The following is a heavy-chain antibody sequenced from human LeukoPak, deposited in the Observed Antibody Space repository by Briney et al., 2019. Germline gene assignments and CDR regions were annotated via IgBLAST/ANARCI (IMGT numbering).Heavy chain of an antibody. V-gene: IGHV3-21*01. Sequence: GGSLRLSCAASGFTFSSYSMNWVRQAPGKGLEWVSSISSSSSYIYYADSVKGRFTISRDNAKNSLYLHMDSLRAEDTAVYYCARDIAPAGLFFDYWGRGTLVTVSS. CDR1: GFTFSSYS. CDR2: ISSSSSYI. D-gene: IGHD6-13*01. CDR3: ARDIAPAGLFFDY. J-gene: IGHJ4*02.